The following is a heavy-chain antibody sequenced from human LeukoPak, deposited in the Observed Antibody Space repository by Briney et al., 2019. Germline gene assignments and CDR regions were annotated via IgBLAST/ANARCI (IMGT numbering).Heavy chain of an antibody. Sequence: PGGSLRLSCAASGFTFSDYYMSWIRQAPGKGLEWVSYISSSGSTIYYADSVKGRFTISRDNSKNTLYLQMNSLRAEDTAVYYCAKGRVATIGVDYWGQGTLVTVSS. CDR2: ISSSGSTI. J-gene: IGHJ4*02. CDR3: AKGRVATIGVDY. CDR1: GFTFSDYY. D-gene: IGHD5-12*01. V-gene: IGHV3-11*04.